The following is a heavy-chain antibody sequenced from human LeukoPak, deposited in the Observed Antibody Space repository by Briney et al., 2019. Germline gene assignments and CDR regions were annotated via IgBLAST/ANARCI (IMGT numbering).Heavy chain of an antibody. CDR3: ARQGVVGSGYYRDFDY. CDR1: GYIFTRYG. Sequence: ASVKVSCKASGYIFTRYGIDWVRPAPGQGLEWMGWISAYNGQTDYAQTLQGRVTMTRDTSTSTAYMELKSLTSDDTAVYYCARQGVVGSGYYRDFDYWGQGTLVTVSS. D-gene: IGHD3-22*01. CDR2: ISAYNGQT. V-gene: IGHV1-18*01. J-gene: IGHJ4*02.